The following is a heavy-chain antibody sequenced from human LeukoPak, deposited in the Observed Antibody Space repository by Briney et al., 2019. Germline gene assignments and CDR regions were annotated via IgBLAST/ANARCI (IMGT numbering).Heavy chain of an antibody. CDR3: ARDGVKGGYNPYWYFDL. Sequence: ASVKVSCKASGGTFSSYAISWVRQAPGQGLEWMGGITPIFGTANYAQKFQGRVTITTDESTSTAYMELSSLRSEDTAVYYCARDGVKGGYNPYWYFDLWGRGTLVTVSS. V-gene: IGHV1-69*05. D-gene: IGHD5-24*01. CDR2: ITPIFGTA. J-gene: IGHJ2*01. CDR1: GGTFSSYA.